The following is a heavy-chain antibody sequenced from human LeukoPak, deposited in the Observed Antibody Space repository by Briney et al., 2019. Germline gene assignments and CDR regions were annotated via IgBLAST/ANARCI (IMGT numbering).Heavy chain of an antibody. J-gene: IGHJ6*02. CDR1: GYTFTSYG. CDR2: ISAYNGNT. D-gene: IGHD1-26*01. Sequence: ASAKVSCKASGYTFTSYGISWVRQAPGQGLEWMGWISAYNGNTNYAQKLQGRVTMTTDTSTSTAYMELRSLRSDDTAVYYCARIRSSSPYYYYGMDVWGQGTTVTVSS. CDR3: ARIRSSSPYYYYGMDV. V-gene: IGHV1-18*01.